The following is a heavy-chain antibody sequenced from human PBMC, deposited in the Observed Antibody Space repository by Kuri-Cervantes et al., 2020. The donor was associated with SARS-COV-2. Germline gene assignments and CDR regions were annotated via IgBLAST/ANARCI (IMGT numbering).Heavy chain of an antibody. CDR3: AKDSDGHFDY. J-gene: IGHJ4*02. CDR1: GFTFSSYS. D-gene: IGHD5-24*01. V-gene: IGHV3-21*04. Sequence: GESLKISCAASGFTFSSYSMNWVRQAPGKGLEWVSSISSSSSYIYYADSVKGRFTISRDNAKNSLYLQMNSLRAEDTALYYCAKDSDGHFDYWGQGTLVTVFS. CDR2: ISSSSSYI.